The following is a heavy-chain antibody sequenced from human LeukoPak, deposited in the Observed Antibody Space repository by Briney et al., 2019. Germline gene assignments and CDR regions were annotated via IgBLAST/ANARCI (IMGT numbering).Heavy chain of an antibody. V-gene: IGHV3-23*01. CDR2: ILDSGGGT. CDR3: AKNLVGSVADSWYFDI. J-gene: IGHJ2*01. CDR1: GIPFSHDG. D-gene: IGHD1-26*01. Sequence: GGSLRLSCAASGIPFSHDGINWVRQVPGKGLEWVSSILDSGGGTTYADSVKGRFTISRDNSKNTLYLQMNSLRAEDTAVYYCAKNLVGSVADSWYFDIRGRGTLVTVSS.